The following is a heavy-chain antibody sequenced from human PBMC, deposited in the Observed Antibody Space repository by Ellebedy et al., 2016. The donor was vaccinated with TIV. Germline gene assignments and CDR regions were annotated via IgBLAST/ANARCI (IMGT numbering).Heavy chain of an antibody. CDR2: MFHSGST. CDR3: ARMTSRGFSTPAY. Sequence: SETLSLTXSVSHFAIRGGYYWGWIRQPPGKGLEWIGSMFHSGSTYYNPSLRSRVTMSVDTSKNQLSLKLTSVTAADTAIYYCARMTSRGFSTPAYWGQGTLVTVSS. CDR1: HFAIRGGYY. J-gene: IGHJ4*02. V-gene: IGHV4-38-2*02. D-gene: IGHD5-12*01.